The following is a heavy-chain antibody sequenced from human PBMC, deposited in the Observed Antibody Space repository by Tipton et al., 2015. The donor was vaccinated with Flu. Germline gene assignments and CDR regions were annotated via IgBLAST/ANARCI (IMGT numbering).Heavy chain of an antibody. CDR3: ARGPLPDSNWYNGMDV. V-gene: IGHV3-13*01. CDR2: IGSAGDT. D-gene: IGHD6-13*01. Sequence: VQLVQSGGGVVQPGRSLRLSCADSGFTFSSYDMHWVRQATGKGLDWVSAIGSAGDTYYLDSVKGRFTISRDNAKNSLYLQMNSLRVGDTAVYYCARGPLPDSNWYNGMDVWGQGTTVTVSS. CDR1: GFTFSSYD. J-gene: IGHJ6*02.